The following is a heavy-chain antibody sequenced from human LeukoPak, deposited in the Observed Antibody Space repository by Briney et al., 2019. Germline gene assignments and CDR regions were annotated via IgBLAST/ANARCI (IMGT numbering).Heavy chain of an antibody. CDR3: ARDCSGGSCYPTDLYNWFDP. J-gene: IGHJ5*02. D-gene: IGHD2-15*01. Sequence: SETLSLTCTVSGGSISSYYWSWIRQPPGKGLEWIGYIYYSGSTNYNPSLKSRVTISVDTSKNQFPLKLSSVTAADTAVYYCARDCSGGSCYPTDLYNWFDPWGQGTLVTVSS. CDR1: GGSISSYY. V-gene: IGHV4-59*01. CDR2: IYYSGST.